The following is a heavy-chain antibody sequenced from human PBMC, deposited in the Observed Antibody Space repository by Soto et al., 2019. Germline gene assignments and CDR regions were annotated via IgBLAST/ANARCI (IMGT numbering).Heavy chain of an antibody. Sequence: GGSLRLSCVASGFTFSYYNMNWVRQAPGKGLEWVSHISGTSVYIHYADSVKGRFTISRHNAKNSVYLQMDSLRVEDTAVYYCAREGALKTFSSWGQGARVTVSS. CDR3: AREGALKTFSS. J-gene: IGHJ5*02. CDR1: GFTFSYYN. CDR2: ISGTSVYI. V-gene: IGHV3-21*01.